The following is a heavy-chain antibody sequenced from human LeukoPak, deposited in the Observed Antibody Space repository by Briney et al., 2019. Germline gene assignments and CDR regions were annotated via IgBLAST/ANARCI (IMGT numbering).Heavy chain of an antibody. CDR3: ARDWCHAFDF. CDR2: IKSKSGGGTT. J-gene: IGHJ3*01. V-gene: IGHV3-15*07. D-gene: IGHD2-8*02. Sequence: GGSLRLSCAASGFTFTNTWMNWVRQAPGKGLEWVGRIKSKSGGGTTDYAAPVKGRFTISRDDSKNTLYLQMNSLKTEDTAVYYCARDWCHAFDFWGQGTMVTVSS. CDR1: GFTFTNTW.